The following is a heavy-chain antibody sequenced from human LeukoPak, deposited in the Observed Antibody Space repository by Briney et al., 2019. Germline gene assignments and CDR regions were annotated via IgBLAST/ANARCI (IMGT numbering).Heavy chain of an antibody. CDR1: GYTFTSYG. Sequence: ASVKVTCKASGYTFTSYGISWVRQAPGQGLEWMGWISAYNGNTNYAQKLQGRVTMTTDTSTSTAYMELRSLRSDDTAVYYCARDLSPLVRGVISDYWGQGTLVTVSP. V-gene: IGHV1-18*01. CDR3: ARDLSPLVRGVISDY. D-gene: IGHD3-10*01. J-gene: IGHJ4*02. CDR2: ISAYNGNT.